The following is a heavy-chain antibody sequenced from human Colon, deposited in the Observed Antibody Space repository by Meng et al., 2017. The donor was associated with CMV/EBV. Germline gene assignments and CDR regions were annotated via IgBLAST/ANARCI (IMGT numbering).Heavy chain of an antibody. D-gene: IGHD3-9*01. CDR1: GFTLNTFA. V-gene: IGHV3-30*04. CDR2: VSYDGSNQ. J-gene: IGHJ4*02. CDR3: ARDSVLTGRLDY. Sequence: GESLKISCTVSGFTLNTFAMHRVRQAPGKGLGWVADVSYDGSNQHYADPVKGRFTISRDTAKNTLYLQMNSLRGADTAAYYCARDSVLTGRLDYWGQGTLVTVSS.